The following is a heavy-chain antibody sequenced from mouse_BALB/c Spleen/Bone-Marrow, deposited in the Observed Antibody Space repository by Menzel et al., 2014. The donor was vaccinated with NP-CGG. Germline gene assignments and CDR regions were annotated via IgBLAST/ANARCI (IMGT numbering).Heavy chain of an antibody. CDR3: ARGGYYGPRCAF. D-gene: IGHD1-2*01. J-gene: IGHJ3*01. CDR1: GYTFCSSW. Sequence: VKLVESGAELMQSGASVKISCKATGYTFCSSWLEWVKQRPGHGPEWIGEILPGSASNNYNEKFMGKATFAADTSSNTAYMQLSSLTSEDSAVYYSARGGYYGPRCAFWGQGTLVTVSA. V-gene: IGHV1-9*01. CDR2: ILPGSASN.